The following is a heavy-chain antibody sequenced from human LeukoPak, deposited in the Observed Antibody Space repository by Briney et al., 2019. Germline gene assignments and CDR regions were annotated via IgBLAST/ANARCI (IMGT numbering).Heavy chain of an antibody. Sequence: GGSLRLSCAASGFTFSNYAMSWVRQAPGKGLEWVSAICGSGDSTYHADSVRGGFTISRDNSKNTPQRQMHSLRAEDTAVYYCAKDPAYSSGWLYYFDYWGQGTLVTVSS. V-gene: IGHV3-23*01. D-gene: IGHD6-19*01. J-gene: IGHJ4*02. CDR1: GFTFSNYA. CDR2: ICGSGDST. CDR3: AKDPAYSSGWLYYFDY.